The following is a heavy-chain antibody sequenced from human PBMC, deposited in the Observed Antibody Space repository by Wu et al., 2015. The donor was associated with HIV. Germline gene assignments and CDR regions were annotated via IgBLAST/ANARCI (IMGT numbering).Heavy chain of an antibody. Sequence: QVQLVQSGAEVKKPGASVKVSCKASGYLFTHYGVTWVRLAPGQRLEWVGWVSAWDGRTNYAQNLQGRVAMTTDSSTDTAYMELKSLTSDDTAVYFCARGGHCTQGVCYHLEFWGQGTLVTVSS. CDR3: ARGGHCTQGVCYHLEF. J-gene: IGHJ4*02. CDR2: VSAWDGRT. CDR1: GYLFTHYG. D-gene: IGHD2-8*01. V-gene: IGHV1-18*04.